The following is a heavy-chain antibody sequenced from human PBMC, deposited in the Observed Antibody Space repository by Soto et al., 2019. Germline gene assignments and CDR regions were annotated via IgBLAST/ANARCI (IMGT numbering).Heavy chain of an antibody. CDR2: IIPIFGTT. V-gene: IGHV1-69*06. CDR3: SRDRTGSSCYARWIGP. D-gene: IGHD2-15*01. Sequence: SVPVSCTAAGGPLESAAITWLRHANGPGLEWVGRIIPIFGTTNYAQNLQGRVTISADKSTLTSYMELHSLTSDDTALYYGSRDRTGSSCYARWIGPWGEGRHVTV. J-gene: IGHJ5*02. CDR1: GGPLESAA.